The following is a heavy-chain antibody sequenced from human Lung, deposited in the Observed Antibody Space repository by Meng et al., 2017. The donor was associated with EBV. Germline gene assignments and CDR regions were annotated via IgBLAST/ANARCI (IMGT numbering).Heavy chain of an antibody. CDR3: ASLAAAGWFDP. D-gene: IGHD6-13*01. J-gene: IGHJ5*02. CDR1: GGSISSSDW. Sequence: VQLQESGPGLGKPCGTLSLTCAVSGGSISSSDWWSWVRQPPGKGLEWIGEIYHSGNTIYNPSLKSRVTISVDKSKNQFSLKVNSVTAADTAVYYCASLAAAGWFDPWGQGTLVTVSS. V-gene: IGHV4-4*02. CDR2: IYHSGNT.